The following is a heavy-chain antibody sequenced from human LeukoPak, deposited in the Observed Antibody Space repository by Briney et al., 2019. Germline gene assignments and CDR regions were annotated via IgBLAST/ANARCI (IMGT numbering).Heavy chain of an antibody. CDR2: INPNSGGT. CDR3: ARAGELWPTWDY. D-gene: IGHD3-16*01. CDR1: GYTFTGYY. J-gene: IGHJ4*02. Sequence: ASVKVSCKASGYTFTGYYMHWVRQAPGQGLEWMGWINPNSGGTNYAQKFQGRVTMTRDTSISTAYMELSRLRSDDTAVYYRARAGELWPTWDYWGQGTLVTVPS. V-gene: IGHV1-2*02.